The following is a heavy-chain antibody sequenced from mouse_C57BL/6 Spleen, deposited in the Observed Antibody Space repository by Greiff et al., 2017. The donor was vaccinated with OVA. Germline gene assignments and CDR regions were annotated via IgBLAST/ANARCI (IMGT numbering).Heavy chain of an antibody. V-gene: IGHV1-72*01. CDR3: AREVIYYDYDAWFAY. CDR2: IDPNSGGT. D-gene: IGHD2-4*01. Sequence: QVQLKQPGAELVKPGASVKLSCKASGYTFTSYWMHWVKQRPGRGLEWIGRIDPNSGGTKYNEKFKGKATLTVDKPSSTAYMQLSSLTSEDSAVYYCAREVIYYDYDAWFAYWGQGTLVTVSA. CDR1: GYTFTSYW. J-gene: IGHJ3*01.